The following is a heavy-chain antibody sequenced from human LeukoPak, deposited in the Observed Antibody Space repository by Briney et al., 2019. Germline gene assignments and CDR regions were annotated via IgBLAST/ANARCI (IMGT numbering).Heavy chain of an antibody. CDR3: AKVLSGSQDY. V-gene: IGHV3-23*01. D-gene: IGHD1-20*01. J-gene: IGHJ4*02. Sequence: GGSLRLSCAASGFTFSSYAMSWVRQAPGKGLEWVSTIGGGGESTYYADSVKGRFTISRDNSKNTVYLQMNSLRAEDAAVYYCAKVLSGSQDYWGQGPLVTVFS. CDR1: GFTFSSYA. CDR2: IGGGGEST.